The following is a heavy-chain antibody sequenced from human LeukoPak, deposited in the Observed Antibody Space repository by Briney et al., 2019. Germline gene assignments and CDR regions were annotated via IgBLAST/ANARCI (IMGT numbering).Heavy chain of an antibody. CDR1: GYTFTSYY. D-gene: IGHD4-17*01. Sequence: ASVKVSRKASGYTFTSYYMHWVRQAPGQGLEWMGIINPSGGSTSYAQKFQGGVTMTRDTSTSTVYMELSSLRSEDTAVYYCARDSGGTTGREYFDYWGQGTLVTVSS. CDR3: ARDSGGTTGREYFDY. J-gene: IGHJ4*02. V-gene: IGHV1-46*01. CDR2: INPSGGST.